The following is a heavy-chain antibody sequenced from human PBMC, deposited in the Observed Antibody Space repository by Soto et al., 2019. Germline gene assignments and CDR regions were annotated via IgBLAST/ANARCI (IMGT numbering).Heavy chain of an antibody. CDR2: ISAYNGNT. CDR1: GYTFTSYG. V-gene: IGHV1-18*04. J-gene: IGHJ4*02. D-gene: IGHD4-17*01. Sequence: QVQLVQSGAEVKKPGASVKVSCKASGYTFTSYGISWVRQAPGQGLEWMGWISAYNGNTNYAQKLQGRVTMTTDTATSKADMELRSLRSDDTAVYYCARALPDGDRNHLVDYWGQGTLVTVSS. CDR3: ARALPDGDRNHLVDY.